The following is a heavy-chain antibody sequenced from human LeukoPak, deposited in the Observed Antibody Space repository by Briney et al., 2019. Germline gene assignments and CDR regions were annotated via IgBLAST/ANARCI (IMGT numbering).Heavy chain of an antibody. CDR3: AKSHKWELDAFDI. D-gene: IGHD1-26*01. CDR1: GFTFSSYS. V-gene: IGHV3-48*01. CDR2: ISSSSSTT. Sequence: PGGSLRLSCAASGFTFSSYSMNWVRQAPGKGLAWVSYISSSSSTTYYADSVKGRFTISRDNSKNTLYLQMNSLRAEDTAVYYCAKSHKWELDAFDIWGQGTMVTVSS. J-gene: IGHJ3*02.